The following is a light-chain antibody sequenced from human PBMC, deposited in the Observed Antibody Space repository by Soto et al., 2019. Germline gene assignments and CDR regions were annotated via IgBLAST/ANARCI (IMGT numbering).Light chain of an antibody. CDR1: QSVSSNY. Sequence: EVVLTQSPGTLSLAPGERATRSCRARQSVSSNYLAWYQQRPGQAPRLLIYGASSRATGIPDRFSGSGSGTDFTLTITRLEPEDFAVYYCQQYGTSPLTFGGGTKVDIK. CDR2: GAS. J-gene: IGKJ4*02. V-gene: IGKV3-20*01. CDR3: QQYGTSPLT.